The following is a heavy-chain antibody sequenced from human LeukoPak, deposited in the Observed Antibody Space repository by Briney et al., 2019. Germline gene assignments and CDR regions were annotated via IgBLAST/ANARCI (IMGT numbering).Heavy chain of an antibody. CDR1: GFTFSSYE. CDR2: ISSSGSTI. V-gene: IGHV3-48*03. Sequence: GGSLRLSCAASGFTFSSYEMNWVRQAPGKGLEWVSYISSSGSTIYYADSVKGRFTISRDNAKNSLYLQMNSLRAEDTAVYYCARGFSQGALDYWGQGTLVTVSS. D-gene: IGHD3-16*01. CDR3: ARGFSQGALDY. J-gene: IGHJ4*02.